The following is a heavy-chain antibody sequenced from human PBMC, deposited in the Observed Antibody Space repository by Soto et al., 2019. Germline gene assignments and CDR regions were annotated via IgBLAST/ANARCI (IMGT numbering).Heavy chain of an antibody. J-gene: IGHJ4*02. CDR2: ISSDGTNR. Sequence: QVQLVESGGGVVQPGGSLRLSCAVSGFTFSNDIMHWVRQAPGKGLEWVALISSDGTNRYYADSVKGRFTTSRENAKNTMYLQMNRLRVEDTATYYCARDEDNGSDCDLAYWGQGALVTVSS. V-gene: IGHV3-30-3*01. CDR3: ARDEDNGSDCDLAY. CDR1: GFTFSNDI. D-gene: IGHD1-26*01.